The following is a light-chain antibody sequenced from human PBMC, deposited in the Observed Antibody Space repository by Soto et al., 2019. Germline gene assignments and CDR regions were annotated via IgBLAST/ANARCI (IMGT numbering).Light chain of an antibody. CDR1: SSDVGGYNY. CDR2: DVN. CDR3: CSYAGSYTVV. J-gene: IGLJ2*01. V-gene: IGLV2-11*01. Sequence: QSVLTQPRSVSGSPGQSVTISCTGTSSDVGGYNYVSWYQQHPGKAPKLMIYDVNKRPSGVPDRFSGSKSGNTAYLTISGLQAEDEADYYCCSYAGSYTVVFGGGTKLTVL.